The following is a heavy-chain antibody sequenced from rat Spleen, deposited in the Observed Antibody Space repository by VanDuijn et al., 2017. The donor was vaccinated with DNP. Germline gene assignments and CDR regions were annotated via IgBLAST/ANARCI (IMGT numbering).Heavy chain of an antibody. V-gene: IGHV5S23*01. D-gene: IGHD1-12*02. CDR3: ARHYYDGSYYYGFDY. J-gene: IGHJ2*01. CDR2: ISPSGGST. Sequence: EVQLVESGGGLVQPGRSLKLSCAASGFTFSNYDMAWVRQAPTKGLEWVASISPSGGSTYYRDSVKGRFTVSRDNAKSSLYLQMDSLRSEDTATYYCARHYYDGSYYYGFDYWGQGVMVTVSS. CDR1: GFTFSNYD.